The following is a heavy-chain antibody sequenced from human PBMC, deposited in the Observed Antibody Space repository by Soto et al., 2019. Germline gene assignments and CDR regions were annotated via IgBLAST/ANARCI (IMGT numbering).Heavy chain of an antibody. D-gene: IGHD3-3*01. V-gene: IGHV1-58*01. J-gene: IGHJ5*02. CDR1: GFTFTSSA. CDR2: IVVGSGNT. CDR3: AANQYYDFWSGPGLNWFDP. Sequence: ASVKVSCKASGFTFTSSAVQWVRQARGQRLEWIGWIVVGSGNTNYAQKFQERVTITRDMSTSTAYMELSSLRSEDTAVYYCAANQYYDFWSGPGLNWFDPWGQGTLVTVSS.